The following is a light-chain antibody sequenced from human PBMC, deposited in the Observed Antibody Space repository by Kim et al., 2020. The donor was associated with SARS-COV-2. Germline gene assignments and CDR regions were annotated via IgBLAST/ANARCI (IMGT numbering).Light chain of an antibody. J-gene: IGLJ3*02. CDR2: QDS. Sequence: VSPGQTASITCSGDKLGDKFACWYQQKPGQSPVLVIYQDSKWPSGIPERFSGSNSGNTATLTISGTQAMDEADYYCQAWDSSTWVFGGGTQLTVL. CDR1: KLGDKF. CDR3: QAWDSSTWV. V-gene: IGLV3-1*01.